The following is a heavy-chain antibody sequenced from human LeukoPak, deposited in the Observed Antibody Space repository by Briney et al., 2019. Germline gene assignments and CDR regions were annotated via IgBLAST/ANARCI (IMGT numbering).Heavy chain of an antibody. J-gene: IGHJ4*02. V-gene: IGHV3-48*03. D-gene: IGHD3-10*01. CDR3: ARTLWFGELWFDY. Sequence: GGSLRLSCAASGFTFSSYEMNWVRQAPGKGLEWVSYISSSGSTIYYADSAKGRFTISRDNAKNSLYLQMNSLRAEDTAVYYCARTLWFGELWFDYWGQGTLVTVSS. CDR1: GFTFSSYE. CDR2: ISSSGSTI.